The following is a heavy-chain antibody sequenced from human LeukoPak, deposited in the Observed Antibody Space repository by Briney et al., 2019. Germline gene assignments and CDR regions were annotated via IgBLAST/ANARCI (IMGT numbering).Heavy chain of an antibody. Sequence: SETLSLTCTVSGGSISSSSYYWGWIRQPPGKGLEWIGSIYYSGSTYYNPSLKSRVTISVDTSKNQFSLKLSSVTAADTAVYYCARAGYGDSDFDYWGQGTLVTVSS. V-gene: IGHV4-39*01. J-gene: IGHJ4*02. CDR3: ARAGYGDSDFDY. CDR1: GGSISSSSYY. CDR2: IYYSGST. D-gene: IGHD4-17*01.